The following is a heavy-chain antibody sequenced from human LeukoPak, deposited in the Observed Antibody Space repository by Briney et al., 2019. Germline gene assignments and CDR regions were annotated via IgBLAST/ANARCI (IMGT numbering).Heavy chain of an antibody. Sequence: GGPQRLSCAASGFTFTRFNMNWVRQAPGKGLELVSSISTSCTYIFYADSVKGRFTISRDNAKNSLYLQMNSLRAEDTAVYYCARPFYYDSNGGEGMDVWGQGTTVTVSS. CDR1: GFTFTRFN. CDR3: ARPFYYDSNGGEGMDV. CDR2: ISTSCTYI. V-gene: IGHV3-21*06. J-gene: IGHJ6*02. D-gene: IGHD3-22*01.